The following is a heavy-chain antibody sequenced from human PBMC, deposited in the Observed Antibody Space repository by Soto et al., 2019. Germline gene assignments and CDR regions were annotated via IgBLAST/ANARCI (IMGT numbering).Heavy chain of an antibody. CDR2: ISSGGTTI. D-gene: IGHD6-19*01. CDR1: VFTFSTYE. CDR3: ASRVPVAGPDY. Sequence: PGGSLVLSCAASVFTFSTYEMNWVRQAPGKGLEWVSYISSGGTTIYYADSVKGRFTISRDNAKNSLYLQMDSLRAEDTAVYYCASRVPVAGPDYWGQGTMFTVSS. V-gene: IGHV3-48*03. J-gene: IGHJ4*02.